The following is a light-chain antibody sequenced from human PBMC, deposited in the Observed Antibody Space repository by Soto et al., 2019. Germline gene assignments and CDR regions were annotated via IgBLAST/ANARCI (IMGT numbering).Light chain of an antibody. CDR3: QTWGTGIHVV. CDR2: LDSDGSH. V-gene: IGLV4-69*01. J-gene: IGLJ2*01. CDR1: SGHSSYA. Sequence: QPVLTQSPSASASLGASVKLTCTLSSGHSSYAIAWHQQQPEKGPRYLMKLDSDGSHTKGDAIPDRFSGSSSGAERYLNISRLQSEDEADYYCQTWGTGIHVVFGGGTKLTVL.